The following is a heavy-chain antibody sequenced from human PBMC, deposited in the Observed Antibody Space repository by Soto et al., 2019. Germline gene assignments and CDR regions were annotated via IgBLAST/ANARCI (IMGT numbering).Heavy chain of an antibody. J-gene: IGHJ6*02. CDR3: ARSSGTYPPSRYYYGLDV. CDR2: ISAYNGDT. V-gene: IGHV1-18*01. Sequence: ASVKVSCKASGYTFTSYDINWVRQAPGQGLEWMGWISAYNGDTNYPQKFQARVTMTTDTSTSTAYLDLRSLRSDDTAVYYCARSSGTYPPSRYYYGLDVWGQGTTVTVS. D-gene: IGHD1-26*01. CDR1: GYTFTSYD.